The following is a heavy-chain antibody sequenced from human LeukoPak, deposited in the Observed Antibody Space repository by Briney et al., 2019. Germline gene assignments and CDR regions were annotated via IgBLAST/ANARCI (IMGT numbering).Heavy chain of an antibody. CDR3: ARSYYDFWSGYFDY. V-gene: IGHV3-48*04. CDR1: GFTFSSYS. Sequence: GGSLRLSCAASGFTFSSYSMNWVRQAPGKGLEWVSYISSSGSTIYYADSVKGRFTISRDNAKNSLYLQMNSLRAEDTAVYYCARSYYDFWSGYFDYWGQGTLVTVSS. CDR2: ISSSGSTI. D-gene: IGHD3-3*01. J-gene: IGHJ4*02.